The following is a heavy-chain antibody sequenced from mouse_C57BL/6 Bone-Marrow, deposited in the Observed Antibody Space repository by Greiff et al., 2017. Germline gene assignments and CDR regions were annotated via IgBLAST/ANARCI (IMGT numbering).Heavy chain of an antibody. J-gene: IGHJ1*03. D-gene: IGHD1-1*01. CDR1: GFSLTSYG. CDR3: ARHYYGSSYWYFDV. CDR2: IWSGGST. Sequence: VQGVESGPGLVQPSQSLSITCTVSGFSLTSYGVHWVRQSPGKGLEWLGVIWSGGSTDYNAAFISRLSISKDNSKSHVFFKMNSLQADDTAIYYCARHYYGSSYWYFDVWGTGTTVTVSS. V-gene: IGHV2-2*01.